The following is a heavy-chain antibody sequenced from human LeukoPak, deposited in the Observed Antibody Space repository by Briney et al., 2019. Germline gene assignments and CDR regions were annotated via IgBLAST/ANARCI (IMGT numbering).Heavy chain of an antibody. Sequence: GGSLRLSCAASGFTFSNYGLSWVRQAPGKGLEWVSGITGSGGSTYYADSVKGRFTISRDNSKNTLYLQMNSLRAEDTAVYYCAKDQARYYYDSSGLREIDYWGQGTLVTVSS. CDR1: GFTFSNYG. V-gene: IGHV3-23*01. D-gene: IGHD3-22*01. J-gene: IGHJ4*02. CDR2: ITGSGGST. CDR3: AKDQARYYYDSSGLREIDY.